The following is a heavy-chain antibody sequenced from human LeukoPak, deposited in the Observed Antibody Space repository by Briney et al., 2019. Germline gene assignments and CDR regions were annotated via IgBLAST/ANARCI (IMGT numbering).Heavy chain of an antibody. CDR3: MRGGGNSWFDY. V-gene: IGHV1-2*02. Sequence: ASVTVSCKASGYTFTRHYFHWVRQAPGQGLEWMGWINPNSGDTNFAQKFQGRATMTTATTTSRIYMGLTRLTSDRTALYFCMRGGGNSWFDYWGQGTLVSVSS. CDR2: INPNSGDT. D-gene: IGHD6-13*01. CDR1: GYTFTRHY. J-gene: IGHJ4*02.